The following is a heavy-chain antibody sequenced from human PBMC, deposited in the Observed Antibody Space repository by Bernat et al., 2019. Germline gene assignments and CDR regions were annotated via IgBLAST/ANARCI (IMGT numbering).Heavy chain of an antibody. CDR3: ARGVFRVMSGSYYPEYFQH. Sequence: QVQLVQSGAEVKKPGASVKVSCKASGYTFTGYYMHWVRQAPGQGLEWMGWINPNSGGTNYAQKFQGWVTMTRDTSISTAYMELGRLRSDDTAVYCCARGVFRVMSGSYYPEYFQHWGQGTLVTVSS. J-gene: IGHJ1*01. D-gene: IGHD1-26*01. CDR1: GYTFTGYY. CDR2: INPNSGGT. V-gene: IGHV1-2*04.